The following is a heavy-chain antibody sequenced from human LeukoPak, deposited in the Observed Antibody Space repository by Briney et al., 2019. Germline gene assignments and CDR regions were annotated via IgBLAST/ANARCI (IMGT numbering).Heavy chain of an antibody. CDR3: AKEQRTYSSGWYDY. D-gene: IGHD6-19*01. CDR1: GGSISSSSYY. V-gene: IGHV4-39*07. CDR2: FYYSGTT. J-gene: IGHJ4*02. Sequence: PSETLSLTCTVSGGSISSSSYYWGWIRQPPGKDLEWIGTFYYSGTTYYNPSLKSRVTISVDTSKNQLSLKLSSVTAADTAVYYCAKEQRTYSSGWYDYWGQGTLVNVSS.